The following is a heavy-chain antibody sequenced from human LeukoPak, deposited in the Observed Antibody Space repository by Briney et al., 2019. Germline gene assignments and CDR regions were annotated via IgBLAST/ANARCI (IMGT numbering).Heavy chain of an antibody. CDR3: ARGGKRWLQYKFDY. J-gene: IGHJ4*02. V-gene: IGHV1-8*01. Sequence: ASVKVSCKASGYTFTSYDINWVRQATGQGLEWMGWMNPNSGNTGYAQKFQGRVTMTRNTSVSTAYMELSSLRSEDTAVYYCARGGKRWLQYKFDYWGQGTLVTVSS. CDR2: MNPNSGNT. D-gene: IGHD5-24*01. CDR1: GYTFTSYD.